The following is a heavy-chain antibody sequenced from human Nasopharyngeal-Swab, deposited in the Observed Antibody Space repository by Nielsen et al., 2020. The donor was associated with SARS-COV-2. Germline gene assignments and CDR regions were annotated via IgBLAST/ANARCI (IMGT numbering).Heavy chain of an antibody. V-gene: IGHV3-7*01. D-gene: IGHD6-19*01. CDR2: IKQDGSEK. Sequence: GESLKISCAASGFTFSSYWMSWVRQAPGKGLEWVANIKQDGSEKYYVDSVKGRFTISRDNAKNSLYLQMNSLRAEDTAVYYCAREDPIAVAGNLDYWGQGTLVTVSS. J-gene: IGHJ4*02. CDR3: AREDPIAVAGNLDY. CDR1: GFTFSSYW.